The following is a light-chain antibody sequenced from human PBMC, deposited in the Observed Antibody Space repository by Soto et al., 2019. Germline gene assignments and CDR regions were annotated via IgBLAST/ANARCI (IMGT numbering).Light chain of an antibody. Sequence: IVLTQSPGTLSLSPGERTTLSWRASQSISRYLAWYQQKPGQGPRLLIYGASSRATGTPDRFSGSGSGTDLTLTINRLEPEDFALYYCQQYGSSPPTFGQGTKVDIK. CDR1: QSISRY. V-gene: IGKV3-20*01. CDR3: QQYGSSPPT. CDR2: GAS. J-gene: IGKJ1*01.